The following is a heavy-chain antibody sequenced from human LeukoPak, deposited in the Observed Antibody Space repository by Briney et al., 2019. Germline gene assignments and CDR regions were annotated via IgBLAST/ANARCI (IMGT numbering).Heavy chain of an antibody. D-gene: IGHD3-10*01. CDR2: IYYSGSA. CDR1: VRSISSHY. J-gene: IGHJ6*04. Sequence: SETLSLTCPVCVRSISSHYWSWLRQPPGEGLEGIGYIYYSGSANYNPSLTSRATISLATSKNQFSLKLSSVTAADTGVDYWARDCHAYYYGSGSYVMDVWGKGTTVTVSS. CDR3: ARDCHAYYYGSGSYVMDV. V-gene: IGHV4-59*11.